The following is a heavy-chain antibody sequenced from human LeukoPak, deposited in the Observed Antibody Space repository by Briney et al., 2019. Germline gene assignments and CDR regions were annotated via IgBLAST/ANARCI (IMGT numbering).Heavy chain of an antibody. D-gene: IGHD6-19*01. J-gene: IGHJ5*02. CDR2: IYSSGST. Sequence: MTSETLSLTCNVSGGSIRGYYWSWIRQPPGKGLEWIGYIYSSGSTNYNPSLKSRVTISVDTSKNQFSLKLSSVTAADTAVYYCARDLRAAGKYNWFDPWGQGTLVTVSS. V-gene: IGHV4-4*08. CDR3: ARDLRAAGKYNWFDP. CDR1: GGSIRGYY.